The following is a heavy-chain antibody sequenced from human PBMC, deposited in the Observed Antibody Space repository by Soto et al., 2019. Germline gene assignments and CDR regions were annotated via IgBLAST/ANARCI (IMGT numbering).Heavy chain of an antibody. CDR1: GGTFSRHA. J-gene: IGHJ5*02. D-gene: IGHD6-13*01. V-gene: IGHV1-69*01. Sequence: QVQLVQSGSEVKMPGSSVKVSCKTSGGTFSRHAINWVRQAPGQGLEWMGGIIPLLGKTNYAQKFKGRVTISADESTSTADMELSSLTSEDAAVYYCARSAIDGSSWHFGFDPFVQRTLVTVAS. CDR2: IIPLLGKT. CDR3: ARSAIDGSSWHFGFDP.